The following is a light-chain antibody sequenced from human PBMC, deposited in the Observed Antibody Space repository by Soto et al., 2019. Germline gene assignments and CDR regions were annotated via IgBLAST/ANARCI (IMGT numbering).Light chain of an antibody. J-gene: IGKJ1*01. V-gene: IGKV3-20*01. CDR1: QSVSSSY. Sequence: ESVLTQSPGTLSLSPGERATLSCRASQSVSSSYLAWYQQKPGQAPRLLIYGASSRATCIPDRFSGSGSGTDFTLTISRREPEDCAVYSCQQYGSLPWTFGQGTKVEIK. CDR2: GAS. CDR3: QQYGSLPWT.